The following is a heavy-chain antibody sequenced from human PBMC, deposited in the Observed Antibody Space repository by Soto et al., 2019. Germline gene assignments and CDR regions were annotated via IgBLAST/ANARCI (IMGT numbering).Heavy chain of an antibody. D-gene: IGHD5-18*01. CDR2: ISYDENNK. CDR3: ARAMDAAMASKDNWFDP. J-gene: IGHJ5*02. CDR1: GFTFRSYH. Sequence: QVQLVESGGGVGQPGRSLRLSCAASGFTFRSYHMHWVRQAPGKGLEWVASISYDENNKYYTDSVKGRFTISRDNSKNTLYLQMNSLRAEDTAVYYCARAMDAAMASKDNWFDPWGQGTLVTVSS. V-gene: IGHV3-30-3*01.